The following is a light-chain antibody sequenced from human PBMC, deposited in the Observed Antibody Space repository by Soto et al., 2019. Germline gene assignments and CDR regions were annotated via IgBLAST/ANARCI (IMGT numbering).Light chain of an antibody. CDR2: DAS. CDR1: QSVSSN. V-gene: IGKV3-15*01. CDR3: QQSYSTPWT. Sequence: EIVMTQSPATLSVSPGESATLSCRASQSVSSNLAWHQQKPGQAPRILMYDASTRATGISARFSGSGSGTDFTLTISSLQPEDFATYYCQQSYSTPWTFGQGTMVDVK. J-gene: IGKJ1*01.